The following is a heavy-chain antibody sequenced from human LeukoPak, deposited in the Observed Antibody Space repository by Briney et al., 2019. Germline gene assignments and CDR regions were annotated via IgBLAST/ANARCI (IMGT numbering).Heavy chain of an antibody. CDR3: ARVGGLAAAVDY. CDR2: IYYSGST. D-gene: IGHD6-13*01. V-gene: IGHV4-59*01. CDR1: GGSISSYY. Sequence: PSETLSLTCTVSGGSISSYYWSWIRQPPGKGLEWIGYIYYSGSTNYNPSLKSRVTISVDTSKNQFSLKLSSVTATDTAVYYCARVGGLAAAVDYWGQGTLVTVSS. J-gene: IGHJ4*02.